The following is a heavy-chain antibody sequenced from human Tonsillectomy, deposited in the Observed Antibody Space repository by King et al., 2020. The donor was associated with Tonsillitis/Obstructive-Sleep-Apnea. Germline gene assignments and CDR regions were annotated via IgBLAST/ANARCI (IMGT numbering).Heavy chain of an antibody. CDR1: GFTFSSYG. Sequence: QLVQSGGGVVQPGRSLRLSCAASGFTFSSYGMHWVRQAPGKGLEWVAVIWYDGSNKYYADSVKGRFTISRDNSKNTLYLQMNSLRAEDTAVYYCARAQVAVAGTPHFDYWGQGTLVTVSS. CDR3: ARAQVAVAGTPHFDY. V-gene: IGHV3-33*01. J-gene: IGHJ4*02. CDR2: IWYDGSNK. D-gene: IGHD6-19*01.